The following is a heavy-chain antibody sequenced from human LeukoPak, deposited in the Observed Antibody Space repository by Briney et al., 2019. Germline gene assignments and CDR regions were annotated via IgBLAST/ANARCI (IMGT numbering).Heavy chain of an antibody. CDR3: AKDAAAPFWSGYSYFDY. CDR1: GFTFRNYW. V-gene: IGHV3-7*01. D-gene: IGHD3-3*01. CDR2: IKLDGSDK. J-gene: IGHJ4*02. Sequence: HPGGSLRLSCAASGFTFRNYWMSWVRQAPGKGLEWVANIKLDGSDKYYVDSVKGRFTISRDNAKNSVYLQMNSLRAEDTAVYYCAKDAAAPFWSGYSYFDYWGQGTLVTVSS.